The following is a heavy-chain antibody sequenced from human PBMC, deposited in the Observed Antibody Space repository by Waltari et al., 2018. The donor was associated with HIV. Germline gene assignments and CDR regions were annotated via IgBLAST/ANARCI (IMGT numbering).Heavy chain of an antibody. CDR3: ARAPDSSGDHYYGMDV. CDR2: IYTSGST. V-gene: IGHV4-61*02. CDR1: GGSISSGSYY. D-gene: IGHD3-22*01. Sequence: QVQLQESGPGLVKPSQTLSLTCTVSGGSISSGSYYWSWIRQPAGKGLEWIGRIYTSGSTNYNPSLKSRVTISVDTSKNQFSLKLSSVTAADTAVYYCARAPDSSGDHYYGMDVWGQGTTVTVSS. J-gene: IGHJ6*02.